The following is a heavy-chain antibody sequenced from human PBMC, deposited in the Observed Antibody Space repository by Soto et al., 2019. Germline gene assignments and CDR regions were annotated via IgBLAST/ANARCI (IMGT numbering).Heavy chain of an antibody. Sequence: QVQMVQSGAEVKKPGSSVKVSCKASGDTFSFYTINWVRQAPGLGLEWMGRVNPILSMSNYAQKFQGRFTMTADKSTSTAYMERRSLRSEDTAFYYCATSYGSGYRAFDYWGQGALVTVSS. D-gene: IGHD3-10*01. CDR3: ATSYGSGYRAFDY. V-gene: IGHV1-69*02. CDR1: GDTFSFYT. CDR2: VNPILSMS. J-gene: IGHJ4*02.